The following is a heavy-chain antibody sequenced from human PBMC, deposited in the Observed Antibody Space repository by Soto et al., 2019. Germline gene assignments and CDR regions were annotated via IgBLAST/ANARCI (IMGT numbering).Heavy chain of an antibody. CDR2: ISGSGDTT. J-gene: IGHJ4*02. D-gene: IGHD2-15*01. CDR3: AKEIVVVVAATNFDY. Sequence: PGGSLRLSCAASGFTFTTYAMSWVRQAPGKGLEWVSGISGSGDTTYYADSVKGRFTISRDNSKNTLYLQMNSLRAEDTAVYYCAKEIVVVVAATNFDYWGQGTLVTVSS. V-gene: IGHV3-23*01. CDR1: GFTFTTYA.